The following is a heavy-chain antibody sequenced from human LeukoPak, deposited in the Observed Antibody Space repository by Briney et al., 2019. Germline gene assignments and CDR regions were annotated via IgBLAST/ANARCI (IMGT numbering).Heavy chain of an antibody. CDR2: ISYDGSNK. Sequence: GRSLRLSSAASGFTFSSYAMHWVRQAPGKGLEWVAVISYDGSNKYYADSVKGRFTISRDNSKNTLYLQTNSLRAEDTAVYYCAREKSGYYYGMDVWGQGTTVTVSS. V-gene: IGHV3-30-3*01. CDR3: AREKSGYYYGMDV. D-gene: IGHD3-10*01. CDR1: GFTFSSYA. J-gene: IGHJ6*02.